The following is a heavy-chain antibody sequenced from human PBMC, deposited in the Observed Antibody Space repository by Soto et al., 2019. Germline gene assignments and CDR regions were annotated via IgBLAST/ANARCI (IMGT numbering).Heavy chain of an antibody. J-gene: IGHJ5*02. D-gene: IGHD5-18*01. CDR1: GGSISSGDYY. CDR2: IYYSGST. CDR3: ARYSYGFFSWERKENWFDP. V-gene: IGHV4-30-4*01. Sequence: NLSETLSLTCTVSGGSISSGDYYWSWIRQPPGKGLEWIGYIYYSGSTYYNPSLKSRVTISVDTSKNQFSLKLSSVTAADTAVYYCARYSYGFFSWERKENWFDPWGQGTLVTVSS.